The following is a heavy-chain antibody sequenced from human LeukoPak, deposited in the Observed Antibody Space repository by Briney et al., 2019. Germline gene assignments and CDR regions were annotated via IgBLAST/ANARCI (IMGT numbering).Heavy chain of an antibody. CDR3: AREIGRDYYGSGRSYYYYYGMDV. Sequence: PGGSLRISCAASGFTFNNYWMTWVRQAPGKGLEWVANIKPEGSAQYYADSVRGRFTISRDNSKNTLYLQMNSLRAEDTAVYYCAREIGRDYYGSGRSYYYYYGMDVWGQGTTVTVSS. V-gene: IGHV3-7*01. D-gene: IGHD3-10*01. J-gene: IGHJ6*02. CDR1: GFTFNNYW. CDR2: IKPEGSAQ.